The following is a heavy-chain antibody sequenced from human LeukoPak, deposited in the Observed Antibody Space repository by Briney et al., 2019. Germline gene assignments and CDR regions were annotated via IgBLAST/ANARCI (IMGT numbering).Heavy chain of an antibody. V-gene: IGHV4-59*02. Sequence: PSETLSLTCTVSGGSVSNYYWSWLRQSSGKGLEWIGYIYYTETSYNPSLKSRVTISADTSKNQFSLKLYSVTAADTAVYYCATRKLGNDYWGQGTLVTVSS. CDR2: IYYTET. CDR3: ATRKLGNDY. D-gene: IGHD7-27*01. J-gene: IGHJ4*02. CDR1: GGSVSNYY.